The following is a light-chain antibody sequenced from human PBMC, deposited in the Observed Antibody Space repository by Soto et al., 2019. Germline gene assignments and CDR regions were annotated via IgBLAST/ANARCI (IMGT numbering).Light chain of an antibody. V-gene: IGKV3-15*01. CDR3: QQYNNWPYT. CDR1: QSVSSN. Sequence: EMVMTQSPATLSVSPGERAARSCRASQSVSSNFAWYQQKPGQAPRLLIYGASTRATGIPARFSGSGSGTEFTLTISSLQSEDFAVYYCQQYNNWPYTFGQGTKLEIK. CDR2: GAS. J-gene: IGKJ2*01.